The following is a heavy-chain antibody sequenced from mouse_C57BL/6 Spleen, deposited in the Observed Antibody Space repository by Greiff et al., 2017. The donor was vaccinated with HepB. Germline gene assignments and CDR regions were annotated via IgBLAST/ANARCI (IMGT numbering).Heavy chain of an antibody. CDR2: IYPGDGDT. J-gene: IGHJ2*01. CDR1: GYAFSSSW. V-gene: IGHV1-82*01. D-gene: IGHD1-1*01. CDR3: AKTYYYGISGYYFDY. Sequence: VKLQESGPELVKPGASVKISCKASGYAFSSSWMNWVKQRPGKGLEWIGRIYPGDGDTNYNGKFKGKATLTADKSSSTAYMQLSSLTSEDSAVYFCAKTYYYGISGYYFDYWGQGTTLTVSS.